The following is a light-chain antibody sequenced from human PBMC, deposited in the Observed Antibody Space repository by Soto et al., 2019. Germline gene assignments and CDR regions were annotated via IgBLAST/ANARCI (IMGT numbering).Light chain of an antibody. CDR3: QQYNSYSGT. CDR1: QSISSW. V-gene: IGKV1-5*01. Sequence: DIQMTQSPSTLSASVGDRVTITCRASQSISSWLAWYQQKPGKAPKLLIYDASSLESGVPSRFSGSGSGTEVSVTRGGRGGDGCGTYYCQQYNSYSGTFGRGTKLEIK. CDR2: DAS. J-gene: IGKJ2*01.